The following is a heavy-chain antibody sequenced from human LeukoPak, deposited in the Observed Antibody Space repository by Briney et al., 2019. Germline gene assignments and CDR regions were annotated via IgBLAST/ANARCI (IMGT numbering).Heavy chain of an antibody. J-gene: IGHJ4*02. CDR1: SYTFTSYG. CDR3: ARQRSLTGTTPYFDY. D-gene: IGHD1-7*01. Sequence: ASVKVSCKASSYTFTSYGISWVRQAPGQGLEWMGWISAYNGNTNYAQKLQGRVTMTTDTSTSTAYMELRSLRSDDTAVYYCARQRSLTGTTPYFDYWGQGTLVTVSS. V-gene: IGHV1-18*01. CDR2: ISAYNGNT.